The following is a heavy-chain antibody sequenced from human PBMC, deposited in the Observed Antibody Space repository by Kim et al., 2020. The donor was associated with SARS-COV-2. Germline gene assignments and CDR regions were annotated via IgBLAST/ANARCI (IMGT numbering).Heavy chain of an antibody. CDR1: GYTLTELS. V-gene: IGHV1-24*01. CDR3: ATDRWVAGMGLVGNWFDP. D-gene: IGHD6-19*01. Sequence: ASVKVSCKVSGYTLTELSMHWVRQAPGKGLEWMGGFDPEDGETIYAQKFQGRVTMTEDTSTDTAYMELSSLRSEDTAVYYCATDRWVAGMGLVGNWFDPWGQGTLVTVSS. J-gene: IGHJ5*02. CDR2: FDPEDGET.